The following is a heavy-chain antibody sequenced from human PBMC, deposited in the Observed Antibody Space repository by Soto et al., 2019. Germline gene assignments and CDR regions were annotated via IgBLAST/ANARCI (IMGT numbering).Heavy chain of an antibody. D-gene: IGHD3-10*01. CDR1: GYTLTELS. J-gene: IGHJ4*02. V-gene: IGHV1-24*01. Sequence: GASVKVSCKVSGYTLTELSIHWVRQPPGKGLEWMGGFDPAAMKTFYAQKFQGRVTMTEDTATDTAYMELSGLRSEDTAVYYFATLADYFGSGSFPSYFDSWGQGTLVTVSS. CDR3: ATLADYFGSGSFPSYFDS. CDR2: FDPAAMKT.